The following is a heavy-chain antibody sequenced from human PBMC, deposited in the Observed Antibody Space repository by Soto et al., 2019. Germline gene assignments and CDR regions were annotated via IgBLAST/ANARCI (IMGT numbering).Heavy chain of an antibody. CDR3: ARDRGYCSSTSCYVSGMDV. V-gene: IGHV1-2*04. J-gene: IGHJ6*02. CDR1: AYTFTGYY. D-gene: IGHD2-2*01. Sequence: ASVKVSCKASAYTFTGYYMHWVRQDPGQGLEWMGWINPNSGGTNYAQKFQGWVTMTRDTSISTAYMELSRLRSDDTAVYYFARDRGYCSSTSCYVSGMDVCGPGTTLTVYS. CDR2: INPNSGGT.